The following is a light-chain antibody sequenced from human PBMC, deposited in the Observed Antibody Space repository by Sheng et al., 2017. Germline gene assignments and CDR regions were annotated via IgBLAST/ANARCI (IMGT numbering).Light chain of an antibody. CDR2: QAS. CDR3: QQYNTYST. CDR1: QSISNW. J-gene: IGKJ1*01. Sequence: DIQMTQSPSTLSASVGDTVTITCRASQSISNWLAWYQQKPGKAPKLLIYQASSLENGVPSRFSGSGSETEFTLTISSLQPDDFATYYCQQYNTYSTFGQGTKVEIE. V-gene: IGKV1-5*03.